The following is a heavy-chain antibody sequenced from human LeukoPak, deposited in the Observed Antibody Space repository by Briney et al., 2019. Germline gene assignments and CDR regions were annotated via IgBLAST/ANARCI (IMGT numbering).Heavy chain of an antibody. CDR3: ASTVVFPGGKGDYFDY. D-gene: IGHD4-23*01. Sequence: TLSLTCTVSGGSMRSGGYYWSWIRQLPGKGLEWIGYIYYSGSTYYNPSLKSRVTISLDASKNQFSLKLSSVTAADTAVYYCASTVVFPGGKGDYFDYWGQGTLVTVSS. V-gene: IGHV4-31*03. CDR2: IYYSGST. CDR1: GGSMRSGGYY. J-gene: IGHJ4*02.